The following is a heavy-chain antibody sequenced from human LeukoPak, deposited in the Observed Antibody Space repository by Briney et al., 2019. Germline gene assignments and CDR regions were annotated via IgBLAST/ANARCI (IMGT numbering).Heavy chain of an antibody. Sequence: GGSLRLSCAASGFTFRSYGMSWVRQAPGKGLEWVSAISGSGGSTYYADSAKGRFTISRDNSKNTLYLQMNSLRAEDTAVYYCAKDQIVVVPAATCDYWGQGTLVTVSS. CDR3: AKDQIVVVPAATCDY. V-gene: IGHV3-23*01. CDR1: GFTFRSYG. CDR2: ISGSGGST. J-gene: IGHJ4*02. D-gene: IGHD2-2*01.